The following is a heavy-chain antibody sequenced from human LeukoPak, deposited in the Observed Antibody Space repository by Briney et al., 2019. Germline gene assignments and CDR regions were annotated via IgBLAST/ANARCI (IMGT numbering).Heavy chain of an antibody. CDR1: GGSISSSSYY. V-gene: IGHV4-39*01. Sequence: PSETLSLTCTVSGGSISSSSYYWGWIRQPPGTGLEWIGSIYYSGSTYYNPSLKSRVTISVDTSKNQFSLKLSSVTAADTAVYYCARAATSHYHYYYYYYYMDVWGKGTTVTISS. CDR2: IYYSGST. CDR3: ARAATSHYHYYYYYYYMDV. D-gene: IGHD6-25*01. J-gene: IGHJ6*03.